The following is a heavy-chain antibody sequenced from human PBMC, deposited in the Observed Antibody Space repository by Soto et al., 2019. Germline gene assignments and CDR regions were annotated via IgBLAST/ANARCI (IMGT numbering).Heavy chain of an antibody. D-gene: IGHD2-2*01. J-gene: IGHJ4*02. CDR1: GFTFSSYG. Sequence: GGSLRLSCAASGFTFSSYGMHWVRQAPGKGLEWVAVISYDGSNKYYADSVKGRFTISRDNSKNTLYLQMNSLRAEDTAVYYCAKDGHCSSTSCYLDYWGQGTLVTVSS. V-gene: IGHV3-30*18. CDR2: ISYDGSNK. CDR3: AKDGHCSSTSCYLDY.